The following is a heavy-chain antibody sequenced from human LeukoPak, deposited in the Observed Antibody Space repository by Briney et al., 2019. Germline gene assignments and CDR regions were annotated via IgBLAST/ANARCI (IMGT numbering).Heavy chain of an antibody. J-gene: IGHJ1*01. V-gene: IGHV1-18*04. Sequence: ASVKVSCKASGYTFTSYGISWVRQAPGQGLEWMGWISAYNGNTNYAQKLQGRVTITADESTSTAYMELSSLRSEDTAVYYCARGPPIPLFDCSSTNCYTPGYFQHWGQGTLVTVSS. CDR3: ARGPPIPLFDCSSTNCYTPGYFQH. CDR1: GYTFTSYG. D-gene: IGHD2-2*02. CDR2: ISAYNGNT.